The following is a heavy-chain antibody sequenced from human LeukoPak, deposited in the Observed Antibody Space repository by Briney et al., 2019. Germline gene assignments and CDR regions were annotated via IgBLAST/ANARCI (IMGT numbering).Heavy chain of an antibody. CDR2: IKRKIDGGTT. CDR1: GFTFSNAW. D-gene: IGHD5-12*01. J-gene: IGHJ4*02. Sequence: PGGSLRLSCAVSGFTFSNAWMSWVRQAPGKGLEWVGRIKRKIDGGTTDYAAPVKGRFTISRDDSKNTLYLQMNSLRAEDTAVYYCAKDPDTGYDFILFGFDFWGQGTLVTVSS. CDR3: AKDPDTGYDFILFGFDF. V-gene: IGHV3-15*01.